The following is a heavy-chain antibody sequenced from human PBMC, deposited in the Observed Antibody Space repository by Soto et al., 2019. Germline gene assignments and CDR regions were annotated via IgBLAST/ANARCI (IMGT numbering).Heavy chain of an antibody. J-gene: IGHJ3*02. CDR3: ARLSVDIVATSDAFDI. Sequence: SETLSLTCTVSGGSISSGEYYWTWIRQPPGKGLEWIGYISYSGSTHYSPSLKSRVSITVDKSKNQFSLKLSSVTAADTAVYYCARLSVDIVATSDAFDIWGQGTMVTVSS. V-gene: IGHV4-30-4*01. D-gene: IGHD5-12*01. CDR2: ISYSGST. CDR1: GGSISSGEYY.